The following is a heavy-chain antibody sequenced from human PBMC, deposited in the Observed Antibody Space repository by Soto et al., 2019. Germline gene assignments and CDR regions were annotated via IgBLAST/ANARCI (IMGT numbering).Heavy chain of an antibody. CDR1: GLSFSEYW. CDR3: VKFLHTGYDSEY. Sequence: EGHLVESGGGVVQPGGSLRLSCAASGLSFSEYWMHWVRQAPGKGLEWVSRIQSDGCCPSYADSVKGRFTISRDNAKNTLYLQMNSLRAEDTAAYFCVKFLHTGYDSEYWGQGTLVTVSS. D-gene: IGHD5-12*01. CDR2: IQSDGCCP. V-gene: IGHV3-74*01. J-gene: IGHJ4*02.